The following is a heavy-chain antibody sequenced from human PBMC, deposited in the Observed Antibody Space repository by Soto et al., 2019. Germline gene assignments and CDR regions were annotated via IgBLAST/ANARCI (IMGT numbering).Heavy chain of an antibody. CDR1: GFTFDDCA. V-gene: IGHV3-9*01. CDR2: ISWNSGSI. CDR3: AKAVGSYGNFDY. D-gene: IGHD5-18*01. Sequence: VQLVESGGGLVQPGRSLRLSCAASGFTFDDCAMHWVRQAPGKGLEWVSRISWNSGSIGYADSVKGRFTISRDNAKNSLYLQMNSLRAEDTALYYCAKAVGSYGNFDYWGQGTLVTVSS. J-gene: IGHJ4*02.